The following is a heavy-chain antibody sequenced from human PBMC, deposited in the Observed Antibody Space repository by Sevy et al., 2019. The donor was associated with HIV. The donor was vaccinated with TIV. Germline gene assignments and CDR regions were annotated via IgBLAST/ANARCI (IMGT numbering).Heavy chain of an antibody. D-gene: IGHD4-17*01. CDR2: IYSGGST. V-gene: IGHV3-53*01. CDR1: VFTVSSNY. J-gene: IGHJ4*02. CDR3: ARSPYGDYGLYY. Sequence: GGSLRLSCAASVFTVSSNYMSWVRQAPGKGLEWVSVIYSGGSTYYADSVKGRFTISRDNSKNTLYLQMNSLRAEDTAVYYCARSPYGDYGLYYWGQGTLVTVSS.